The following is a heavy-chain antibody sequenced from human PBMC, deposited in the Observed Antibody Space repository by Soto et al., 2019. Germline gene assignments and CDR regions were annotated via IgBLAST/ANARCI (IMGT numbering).Heavy chain of an antibody. CDR3: ARAQESGEDIVVVVAANFNRIYYYGMDV. CDR1: GDSVSSNSAA. V-gene: IGHV6-1*01. Sequence: QSQTLSLTCAISGDSVSSNSAAWNWIRQSPSRGLEWLGRTYYRSKWYNDYAVSVKSRITINPDTSKNQFSLQLNSVTPEDTAVYYCARAQESGEDIVVVVAANFNRIYYYGMDVWGQGTTVTVSS. J-gene: IGHJ6*02. D-gene: IGHD2-15*01. CDR2: TYYRSKWYN.